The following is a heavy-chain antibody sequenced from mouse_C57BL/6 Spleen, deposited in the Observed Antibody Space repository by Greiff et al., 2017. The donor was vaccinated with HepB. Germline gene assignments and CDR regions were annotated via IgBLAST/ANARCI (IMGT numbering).Heavy chain of an antibody. CDR1: GFTFTDYY. Sequence: EVKLVESGGGLVQPGGSLSLSCAASGFTFTDYYMSWVRQPPGKALEWLGFIRNKANGYTTEYSASVKGRFTISRDNSQSILYLQRNALRAEDSATYYCARGITTVVDYWGQGTTLTVSS. D-gene: IGHD1-1*01. CDR2: IRNKANGYTT. J-gene: IGHJ2*01. CDR3: ARGITTVVDY. V-gene: IGHV7-3*01.